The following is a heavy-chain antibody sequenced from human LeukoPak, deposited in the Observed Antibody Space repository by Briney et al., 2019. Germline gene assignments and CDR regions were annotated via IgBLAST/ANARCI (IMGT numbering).Heavy chain of an antibody. CDR1: GDSISSSSAT. Sequence: PSQTLSLTCAISGDSISSSSATWSWIRQSPSRGLEWLGRTYYRSKWYNDYAVSVKSRISFNADTSKNQFSLQLNSVTPEDTAVYYCARLLGSTKATWLDPWGQGSLVTVSS. CDR2: TYYRSKWYN. J-gene: IGHJ5*02. D-gene: IGHD5-12*01. CDR3: ARLLGSTKATWLDP. V-gene: IGHV6-1*01.